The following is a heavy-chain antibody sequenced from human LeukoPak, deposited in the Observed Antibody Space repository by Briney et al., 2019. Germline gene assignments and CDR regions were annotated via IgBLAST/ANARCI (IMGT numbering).Heavy chain of an antibody. Sequence: SQTLSPPFSVPCGSIRSSCYYRDWPRHHPGEGLEGICIIYHSGSTYYNPSLKSRVIISADTSKNQLSLKLSSVPAADTAVYYCARAELSHRGYHYGMDVWGQGATVTVS. CDR3: ARAELSHRGYHYGMDV. J-gene: IGHJ6*02. CDR2: IYHSGST. D-gene: IGHD1-14*01. V-gene: IGHV4-31*03. CDR1: CGSIRSSCYY.